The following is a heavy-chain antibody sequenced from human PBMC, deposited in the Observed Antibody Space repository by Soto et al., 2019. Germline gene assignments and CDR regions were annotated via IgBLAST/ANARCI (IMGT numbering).Heavy chain of an antibody. J-gene: IGHJ4*02. Sequence: GGSLRHSYAASGFTFSSFAISWVRQDPGKGLEWVSAISGSGGSTYYADSVKGRFTISRDNSKNTLYLQMNSLRAEDTAVYYCANKDAIAAARIDYWGQGTLVTVSS. V-gene: IGHV3-23*01. CDR2: ISGSGGST. D-gene: IGHD6-13*01. CDR1: GFTFSSFA. CDR3: ANKDAIAAARIDY.